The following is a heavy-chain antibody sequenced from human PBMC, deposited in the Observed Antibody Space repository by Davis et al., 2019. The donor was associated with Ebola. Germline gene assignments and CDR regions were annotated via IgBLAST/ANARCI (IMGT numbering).Heavy chain of an antibody. CDR3: ARSNRDEYYDFWSGYFLDV. J-gene: IGHJ6*04. D-gene: IGHD3-3*01. Sequence: PSETLSLTCTVSGGSISSYYWSWIRQPAGKGLEWIGRIYTSGSTNYNPSLKSRVTMSVDTSKNQFSLKLSSVTAADTAVYYCARSNRDEYYDFWSGYFLDVWGKGTTVTVSS. CDR1: GGSISSYY. CDR2: IYTSGST. V-gene: IGHV4-4*07.